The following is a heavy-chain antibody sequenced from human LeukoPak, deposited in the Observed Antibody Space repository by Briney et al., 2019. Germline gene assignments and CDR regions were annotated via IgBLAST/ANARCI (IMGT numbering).Heavy chain of an antibody. J-gene: IGHJ6*03. Sequence: GGSLRLSCAASGFTFSSYSMNWVRQAPGKGLEWVSSISSSSSYIYYADSVKGRFTISRDNAKNSLYLQMNSLRAEDTAVYYCARGAVAGPYYYYYMDVWGKGTTDTVPS. CDR1: GFTFSSYS. D-gene: IGHD6-19*01. V-gene: IGHV3-21*01. CDR2: ISSSSSYI. CDR3: ARGAVAGPYYYYYMDV.